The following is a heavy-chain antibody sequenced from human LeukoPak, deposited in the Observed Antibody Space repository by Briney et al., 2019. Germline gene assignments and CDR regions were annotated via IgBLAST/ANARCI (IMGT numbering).Heavy chain of an antibody. CDR3: ARFPASAEYRHYYHMDV. Sequence: KSSETLSLTCTVSGGSISNNFWTWIRQPPGKGLECIGFMYYSESASYNPSLNSRVTVSVDKSKNQISLKLTSVTAADTAVYYCARFPASAEYRHYYHMDVWGKGTTVTISS. V-gene: IGHV4-59*01. J-gene: IGHJ6*03. D-gene: IGHD6-25*01. CDR1: GGSISNNF. CDR2: MYYSESA.